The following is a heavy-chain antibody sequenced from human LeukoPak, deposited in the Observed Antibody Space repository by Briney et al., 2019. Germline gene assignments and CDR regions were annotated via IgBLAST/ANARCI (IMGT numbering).Heavy chain of an antibody. Sequence: PGGSLRLSCAASGFTFSSYGMHWVRQAPGKGLEWVAFIRYDGSNKYYADSVKGRFTISRDNSKNTLYLQMNSLRAEDTAVYYCAKAPPGYDSSGYYCLDLDYWGQGTLVTVSS. CDR3: AKAPPGYDSSGYYCLDLDY. V-gene: IGHV3-30*02. D-gene: IGHD3-22*01. CDR1: GFTFSSYG. CDR2: IRYDGSNK. J-gene: IGHJ4*02.